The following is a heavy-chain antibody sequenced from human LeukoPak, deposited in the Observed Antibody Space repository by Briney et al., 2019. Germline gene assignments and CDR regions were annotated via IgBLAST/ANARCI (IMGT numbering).Heavy chain of an antibody. D-gene: IGHD3-3*01. V-gene: IGHV1-69*13. CDR3: ARDYYDFWSGPGRNGNDYYYYYYMDV. Sequence: SVKVSCKASGGTFSSYAISWVRQAPGQGLEWMGGIIPIFGTANYAQKFQGRVTITADESTSTAYMELSSLRSEDTAVYYCARDYYDFWSGPGRNGNDYYYYYYMDVWGKGTTVTVSS. CDR2: IIPIFGTA. J-gene: IGHJ6*03. CDR1: GGTFSSYA.